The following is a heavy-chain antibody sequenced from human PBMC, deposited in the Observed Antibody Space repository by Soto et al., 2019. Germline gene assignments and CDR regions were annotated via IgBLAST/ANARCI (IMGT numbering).Heavy chain of an antibody. Sequence: QLQLQESGPGLVKPSETLSLTCTVSGGSISSSSYYWGWIRQPPGKGLEWIGSIYYSGSTYYNPSIKSTVTISVDTSKNQFCLKLSSVTAADTGVYYCARQGRCSSTSCYKFDYWGQGTLVTVSS. CDR1: GGSISSSSYY. CDR2: IYYSGST. J-gene: IGHJ4*02. CDR3: ARQGRCSSTSCYKFDY. D-gene: IGHD2-2*02. V-gene: IGHV4-39*01.